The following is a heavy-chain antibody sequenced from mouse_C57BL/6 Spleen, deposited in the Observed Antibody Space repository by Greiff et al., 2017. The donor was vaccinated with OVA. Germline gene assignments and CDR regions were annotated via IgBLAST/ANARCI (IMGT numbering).Heavy chain of an antibody. D-gene: IGHD4-1*01. CDR3: ASYWDEDY. CDR2: INPNNGGT. CDR1: GYTFTDYY. Sequence: VQLQQSGPELVKPGASVKISCKASGYTFTDYYMNWVKQSHGKSLEWIGDINPNNGGTSYNQKFKGKATLTVDKSSSTAYMELRSLTSEDSAVYSCASYWDEDYWGQGTTLTVSS. V-gene: IGHV1-26*01. J-gene: IGHJ2*01.